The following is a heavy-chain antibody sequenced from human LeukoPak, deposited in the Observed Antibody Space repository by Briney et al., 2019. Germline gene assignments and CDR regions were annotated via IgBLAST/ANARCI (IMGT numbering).Heavy chain of an antibody. V-gene: IGHV4-59*01. CDR2: IYYSGST. Sequence: SETLSLTCTVSGGSISSYYWSWIRQPPGKGLEWIGCIYYSGSTNYNPSLKSRVTISVDTSKNQFSLKLSSVTAADTAVYYCATSRFLEWLLPDYWGQGTLVTVSS. J-gene: IGHJ4*02. CDR1: GGSISSYY. CDR3: ATSRFLEWLLPDY. D-gene: IGHD3-3*01.